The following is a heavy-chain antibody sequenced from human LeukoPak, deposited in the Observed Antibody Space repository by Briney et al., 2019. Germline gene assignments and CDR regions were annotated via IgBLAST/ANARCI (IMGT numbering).Heavy chain of an antibody. CDR1: GFTFSSYG. CDR2: IRYDGSNK. CDR3: ARSYSSGWSRIDY. V-gene: IGHV3-30*02. Sequence: GGSLRLSCAASGFTFSSYGMHWVRQAPGKGLEWVSFIRYDGSNKYYADSVKGRFTISRDNSKNTLYLQMNSLRAEDTAVYYCARSYSSGWSRIDYWGQGTLVTVSS. D-gene: IGHD6-13*01. J-gene: IGHJ4*02.